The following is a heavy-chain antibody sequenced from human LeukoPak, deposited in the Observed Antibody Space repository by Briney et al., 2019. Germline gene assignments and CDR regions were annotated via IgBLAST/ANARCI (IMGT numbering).Heavy chain of an antibody. Sequence: GASVKVSCKASGYTFTSYDINWVRQATGQGLEWMGWMNPNSGNTGYAQKFQGRVTMTRNTSISTAYMELSSLRSEDTAVYYCARDRDCSSTSCYGQSENFDYWGQGTLVTVSS. CDR2: MNPNSGNT. D-gene: IGHD2-2*01. CDR1: GYTFTSYD. CDR3: ARDRDCSSTSCYGQSENFDY. V-gene: IGHV1-8*01. J-gene: IGHJ4*02.